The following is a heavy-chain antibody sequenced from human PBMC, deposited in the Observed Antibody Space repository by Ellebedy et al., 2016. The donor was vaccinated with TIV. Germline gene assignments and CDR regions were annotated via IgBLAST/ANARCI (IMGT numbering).Heavy chain of an antibody. Sequence: AASVKVSCKASGYTFNNYAISWVRQAPGQGPEWMGWISTENGNTNYAQKLQGRVTMTTDTSTSTAYMELRSLRSDDMAVYYCARVGGSGWYDAAWFDPWGQGTLVTVSS. CDR1: GYTFNNYA. D-gene: IGHD6-19*01. V-gene: IGHV1-18*03. CDR3: ARVGGSGWYDAAWFDP. CDR2: ISTENGNT. J-gene: IGHJ5*02.